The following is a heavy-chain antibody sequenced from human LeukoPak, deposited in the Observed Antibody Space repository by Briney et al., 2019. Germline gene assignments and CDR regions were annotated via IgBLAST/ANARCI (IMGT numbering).Heavy chain of an antibody. D-gene: IGHD2-2*01. CDR1: GFPFSSYA. CDR3: AKAIRTSCYGCNMDV. Sequence: AVGSLRLSCAASGFPFSSYAMTWVRQAPGKGLEWVSSISGDGATTYHADSVKGRFTISRDNSKNTLYLQMNTLRAEDTAVYYCAKAIRTSCYGCNMDVWGEGTTVTVSS. CDR2: ISGDGATT. J-gene: IGHJ6*03. V-gene: IGHV3-23*01.